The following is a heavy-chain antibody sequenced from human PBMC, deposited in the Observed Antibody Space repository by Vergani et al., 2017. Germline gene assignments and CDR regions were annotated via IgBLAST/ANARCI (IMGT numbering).Heavy chain of an antibody. CDR2: TYYRSKWYN. V-gene: IGHV6-1*01. D-gene: IGHD3-22*01. Sequence: QVQLQQSGPGLVKPSQTLSLTCPISGDIVSSNSAAWNWIRQSPSRGLEWLGRTYYRSKWYNDYAVSVKSRITINPDTSKNQFSLQLNSVTPEDTAVYYCARDRAYYYDSSGPGDAFDIWGQGTMVTVSS. CDR3: ARDRAYYYDSSGPGDAFDI. J-gene: IGHJ3*02. CDR1: GDIVSSNSAA.